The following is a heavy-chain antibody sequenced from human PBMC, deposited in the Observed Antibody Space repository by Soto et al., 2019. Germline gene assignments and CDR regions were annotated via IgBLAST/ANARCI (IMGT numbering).Heavy chain of an antibody. CDR2: IYYSGNT. CDR3: ARLVVVTPRYGMDV. V-gene: IGHV4-39*01. J-gene: IGHJ6*02. D-gene: IGHD3-22*01. CDR1: GGPISSSSYF. Sequence: SATLSLTCIVSGGPISSSSYFWGRLRQPPGKGLGWIGTIYYSGNTYYNPSLKSRVTISVDTSKNQFSLELTSVTAADTAVYFCARLVVVTPRYGMDVWGQGTAVT.